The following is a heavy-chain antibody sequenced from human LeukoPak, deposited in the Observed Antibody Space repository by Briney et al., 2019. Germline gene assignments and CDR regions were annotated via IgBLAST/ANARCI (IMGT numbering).Heavy chain of an antibody. V-gene: IGHV3-48*03. J-gene: IGHJ3*02. Sequence: GGSLRLSCAASGFTFSSYEMNWVRQAPGKGLEWVSYISSSGSTIYYADSVKGRSTISRDNAKNSLYLQMNSLRAEDTAVYYCARDIPAVAFDIWGQGTMVTVSS. CDR1: GFTFSSYE. CDR2: ISSSGSTI. CDR3: ARDIPAVAFDI.